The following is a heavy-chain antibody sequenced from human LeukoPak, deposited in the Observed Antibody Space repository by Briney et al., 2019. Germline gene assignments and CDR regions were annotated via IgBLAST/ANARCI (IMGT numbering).Heavy chain of an antibody. CDR3: ACLTTADAFDI. J-gene: IGHJ3*02. V-gene: IGHV4-4*07. CDR2: IYISGSGST. Sequence: SETLSLTCTVSGGSISSYYWSWIRQPAGKGLEWIGRIYISGSGSTNYNPSLKSRVTMSVDTSKNQFSLKLSSVTAADTAVYYCACLTTADAFDIWGQGTMVTVSS. D-gene: IGHD3-22*01. CDR1: GGSISSYY.